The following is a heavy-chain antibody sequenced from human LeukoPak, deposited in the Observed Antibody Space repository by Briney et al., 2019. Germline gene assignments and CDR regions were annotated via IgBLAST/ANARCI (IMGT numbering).Heavy chain of an antibody. J-gene: IGHJ3*02. Sequence: PGGSLRLSCAASGFTFSSYAMSWVRQAPGKGLEWVSAISGSGGSTYYADSVKGQFTISRDNAKNSLFLQMNSLRADDTAVYYCAREYSSTSGRAFDIWGQGTMVTVSS. V-gene: IGHV3-23*01. CDR2: ISGSGGST. CDR1: GFTFSSYA. CDR3: AREYSSTSGRAFDI. D-gene: IGHD6-6*01.